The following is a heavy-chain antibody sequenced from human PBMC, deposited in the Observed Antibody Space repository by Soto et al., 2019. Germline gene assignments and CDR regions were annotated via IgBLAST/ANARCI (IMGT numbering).Heavy chain of an antibody. CDR1: GFSFSSYA. D-gene: IGHD5-18*01. V-gene: IGHV3-30-3*01. CDR3: ARGHSYGYDH. CDR2: ISYDGSNK. J-gene: IGHJ5*02. Sequence: GGSLRLSCAASGFSFSSYAMHWVRQAPGKGLEWVAVISYDGSNKYYADSVKGRFTISRDNSKNTLHLQMNSLRAEDRAVYYCARGHSYGYDHWGQGTLVTVSS.